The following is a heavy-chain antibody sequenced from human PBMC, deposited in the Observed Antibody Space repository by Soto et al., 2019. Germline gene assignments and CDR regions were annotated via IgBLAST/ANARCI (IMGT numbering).Heavy chain of an antibody. Sequence: PGESLKISCKGSGYSFTSYWIGWVRQMPGKGLEWMGIIYPGDSDTRYSPSFQGQVTISAGKSISTAYLQWSSLKASDTAMYYCARHREGAAAGTRIAFDIWGQGTMVTVSS. CDR1: GYSFTSYW. CDR2: IYPGDSDT. J-gene: IGHJ3*02. CDR3: ARHREGAAAGTRIAFDI. V-gene: IGHV5-51*01. D-gene: IGHD6-13*01.